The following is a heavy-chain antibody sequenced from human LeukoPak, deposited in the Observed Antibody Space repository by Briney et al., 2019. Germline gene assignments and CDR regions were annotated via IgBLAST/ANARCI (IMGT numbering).Heavy chain of an antibody. CDR1: GGSFSGYY. V-gene: IGHV4-34*01. Sequence: SETLSLTCAVYGGSFSGYYWSWIRQPPGKGLEWIGEIHHSGSTKYNPSLKSRVTISVHTSKNQFSLKLSSVTATDTAVYYCARSRGWLQSHPLGYWGQGTLVAVSS. J-gene: IGHJ4*02. CDR3: ARSRGWLQSHPLGY. CDR2: IHHSGST. D-gene: IGHD5-24*01.